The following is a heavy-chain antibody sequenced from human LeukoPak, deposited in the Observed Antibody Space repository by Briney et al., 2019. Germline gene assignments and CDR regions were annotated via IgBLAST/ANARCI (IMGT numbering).Heavy chain of an antibody. CDR1: GFTFSNSN. D-gene: IGHD6-6*01. Sequence: GGSLRLSCAASGFTFSNSNMIWVRQTPGKGLEWVSYISSTSSSMYYADSVKGRFTISRDNAKNSLYLQMNSLRDEDTAVYYCVRGGSSIRRAFDVWGQGTMVTVS. V-gene: IGHV3-48*02. CDR3: VRGGSSIRRAFDV. J-gene: IGHJ3*01. CDR2: ISSTSSSM.